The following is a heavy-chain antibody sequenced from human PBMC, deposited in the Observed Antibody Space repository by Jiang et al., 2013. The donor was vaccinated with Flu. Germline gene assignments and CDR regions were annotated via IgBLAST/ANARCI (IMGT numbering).Heavy chain of an antibody. Sequence: SCAASGFTFSSYAMHWVRQAPGKGLEWVAVISYDGSNKYYADSVKGRFTISRDNSKNTLYLQMNSLRAEDTAVYYCARDQVDTYDYGMDVWGQGTTVTVSS. CDR3: ARDQVDTYDYGMDV. CDR1: GFTFSSYA. CDR2: ISYDGSNK. D-gene: IGHD5-18*01. V-gene: IGHV3-30-3*01. J-gene: IGHJ6*02.